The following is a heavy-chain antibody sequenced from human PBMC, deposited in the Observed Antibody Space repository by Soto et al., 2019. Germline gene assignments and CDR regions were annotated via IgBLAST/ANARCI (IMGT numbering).Heavy chain of an antibody. CDR2: IKQDGSEK. J-gene: IGHJ4*02. Sequence: EAPVVESGGLVVQRGGSQTLFCAVSGFTYSGYWMRWVPGATGKALEWVANIKQDGSEKYYVDSVKGRFTISRDNAKNSLYLLMNSLRAEDTAVYYCAKNNRYCSSTNCFVFDYWGQGTLVTVSS. D-gene: IGHD2-2*01. CDR3: AKNNRYCSSTNCFVFDY. CDR1: GFTYSGYW. V-gene: IGHV3-7*01.